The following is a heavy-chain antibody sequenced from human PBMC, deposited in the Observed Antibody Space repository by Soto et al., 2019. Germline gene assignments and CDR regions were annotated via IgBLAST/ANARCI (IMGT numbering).Heavy chain of an antibody. V-gene: IGHV1-2*02. D-gene: IGHD5-12*01. CDR1: GYTFTGYY. Sequence: ASVKVSCKASGYTFTGYYMHWVRQAPGQGLEWMGWINPNSGGTNYAQKFQGRVTMTRDTSISTAYMELSRLRSDDTAVYYCARAPYRGYDSPFDYWGQGTLVTVSS. CDR2: INPNSGGT. CDR3: ARAPYRGYDSPFDY. J-gene: IGHJ4*02.